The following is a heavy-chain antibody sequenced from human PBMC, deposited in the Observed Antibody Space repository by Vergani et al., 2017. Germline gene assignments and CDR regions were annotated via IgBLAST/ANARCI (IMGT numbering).Heavy chain of an antibody. J-gene: IGHJ5*02. CDR3: AREARGYGDYVGWFDP. Sequence: QVQLQQWGAGLLKPSETLSLTCAVYGGSFSGYYWSWIRQPPGKGLEWIGYIYHSGSTYYNPSLKSRVTISVDRSKNQFSLKLSSVTAADTAVYYCAREARGYGDYVGWFDPWGQGTLVTVSS. D-gene: IGHD4-17*01. CDR1: GGSFSGYY. V-gene: IGHV4-34*01. CDR2: IYHSGST.